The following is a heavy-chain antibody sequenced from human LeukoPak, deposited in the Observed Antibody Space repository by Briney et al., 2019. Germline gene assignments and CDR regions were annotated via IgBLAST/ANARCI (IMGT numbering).Heavy chain of an antibody. J-gene: IGHJ4*02. CDR2: LYHTGST. CDR1: GGSISTSSYY. Sequence: PSETLSLTCTVSGGSISTSSYYWGWIRQPPGKGLEWIGSLYHTGSTYYNPSLKSRVNISVDTSKNQFSLKPNSVTAADTAVYYCARQADFALVEMATIMFDYWGQGTLVTVSS. V-gene: IGHV4-39*01. CDR3: ARQADFALVEMATIMFDY. D-gene: IGHD5-24*01.